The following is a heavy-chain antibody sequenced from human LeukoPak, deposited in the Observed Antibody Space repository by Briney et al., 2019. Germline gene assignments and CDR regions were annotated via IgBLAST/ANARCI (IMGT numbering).Heavy chain of an antibody. CDR3: ARAEETDYFDY. CDR1: GYTFTGYY. J-gene: IGHJ4*02. CDR2: INPNSGGT. Sequence: ASVKVSCKASGYTFTGYYMHWVRQAPGQGLEWMGWINPNSGGTNYAQKFQGRVTMTRDTSISTAYMELRSLRSDDTAVYYCARAEETDYFDYWGQGTLVTVSS. V-gene: IGHV1-2*02.